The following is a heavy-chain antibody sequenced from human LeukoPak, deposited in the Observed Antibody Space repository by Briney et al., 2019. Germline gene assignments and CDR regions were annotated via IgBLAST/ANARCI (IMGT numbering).Heavy chain of an antibody. CDR3: AGRAGDWFHFDY. CDR2: ISYDGSNK. Sequence: PGRSLRLSCAASGFTFNSFGIHWVRQAPGKGLEWVAVISYDGSNKYYADSVKGRFTISRDNSKNTLYLQMNSLRAEDTAVYYCAGRAGDWFHFDYWGQGTLVTVSS. D-gene: IGHD7-27*01. J-gene: IGHJ4*02. V-gene: IGHV3-30*03. CDR1: GFTFNSFG.